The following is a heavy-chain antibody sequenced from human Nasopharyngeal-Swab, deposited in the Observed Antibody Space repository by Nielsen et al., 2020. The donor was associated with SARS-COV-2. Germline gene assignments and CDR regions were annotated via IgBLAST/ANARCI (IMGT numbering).Heavy chain of an antibody. CDR1: GGSFSGYY. D-gene: IGHD6-19*01. CDR3: ARFAVAGNDY. Sequence: SETLSLTCAVYGGSFSGYYWSWIRQPPGKGLEWIGEINHSGSTNYNPSLKSRVTISVDTSKNQFSLKVNSVTAADTAVYYCARFAVAGNDYWGQGTLVTVSS. J-gene: IGHJ4*02. V-gene: IGHV4-34*01. CDR2: INHSGST.